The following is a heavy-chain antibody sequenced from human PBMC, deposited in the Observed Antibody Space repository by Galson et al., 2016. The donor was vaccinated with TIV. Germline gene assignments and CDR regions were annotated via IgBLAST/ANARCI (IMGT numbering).Heavy chain of an antibody. CDR2: IIPMLGMA. CDR1: GGTFSSYT. Sequence: SVKVSCKASGGTFSSYTISWVRQAPGQGLEWMGRIIPMLGMANYAQKFQGRVTITADKSTSTAYMELSSLRSDDTAVYYCARAAHTYFFKTSGLGYWGQGTLVTVSS. CDR3: ARAAHTYFFKTSGLGY. V-gene: IGHV1-69*02. D-gene: IGHD3-22*01. J-gene: IGHJ4*02.